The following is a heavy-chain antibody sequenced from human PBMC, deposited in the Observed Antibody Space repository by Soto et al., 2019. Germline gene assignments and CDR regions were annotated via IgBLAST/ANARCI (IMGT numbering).Heavy chain of an antibody. J-gene: IGHJ4*02. V-gene: IGHV3-7*03. CDR3: AREGGAYNRDY. CDR1: EFTFRSYW. CDR2: INEDGSEK. D-gene: IGHD1-1*01. Sequence: QPGGSLRLSCAASEFTFRSYWMSWFRQAPGKGLEWVANINEDGSEKNYADSMKGRFTISRDNALESLYLQMNSLRVEDTAVYYCAREGGAYNRDYWGQGTLVTVSS.